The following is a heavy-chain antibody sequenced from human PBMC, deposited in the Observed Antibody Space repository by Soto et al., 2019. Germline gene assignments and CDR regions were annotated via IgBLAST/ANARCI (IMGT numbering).Heavy chain of an antibody. CDR2: IKQDGSEK. V-gene: IGHV3-7*01. D-gene: IGHD2-15*01. J-gene: IGHJ3*02. CDR3: ARDLRVGGGSFDAFDI. Sequence: GGSLRLSCAASGFTFSSYWMSWVRQAPGKGLEWVANIKQDGSEKYYVDSVKGRFTISRDNAKNSLYLQMNSLRAEDTAVYYCARDLRVGGGSFDAFDIWGQGTMVTVSS. CDR1: GFTFSSYW.